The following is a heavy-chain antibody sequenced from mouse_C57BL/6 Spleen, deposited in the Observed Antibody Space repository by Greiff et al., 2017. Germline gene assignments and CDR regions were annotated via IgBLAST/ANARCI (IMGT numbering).Heavy chain of an antibody. CDR1: GYTFTSYW. Sequence: QVQLQQPGAELVKPGASVKLSCKASGYTFTSYWMHWVKQRPGRGLEWIGRIDPNSGGTKYNEKFKSKATLTVDKPSSAAYMQLSRLTSEDSAVYYCARGGIYYDYDVRAMDYWGQGTSVTVSS. D-gene: IGHD2-4*01. CDR2: IDPNSGGT. J-gene: IGHJ4*01. CDR3: ARGGIYYDYDVRAMDY. V-gene: IGHV1-72*01.